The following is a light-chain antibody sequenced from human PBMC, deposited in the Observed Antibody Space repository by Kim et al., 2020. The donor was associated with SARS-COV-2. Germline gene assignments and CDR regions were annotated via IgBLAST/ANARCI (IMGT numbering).Light chain of an antibody. Sequence: GQKVTISCSGSSSDIGNNYVAWYQQLQGTAPKLLIFDDNKRPSGMPDRFSGSKSGSSATLGITGLQTGDEADYYCGTWDSGLSVLVFGGGTQLTVL. CDR1: SSDIGNNY. V-gene: IGLV1-51*01. CDR2: DDN. CDR3: GTWDSGLSVLV. J-gene: IGLJ3*02.